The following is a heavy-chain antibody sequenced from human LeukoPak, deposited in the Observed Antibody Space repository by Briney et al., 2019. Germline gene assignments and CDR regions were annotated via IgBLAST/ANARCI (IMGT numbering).Heavy chain of an antibody. CDR3: ARDYGDYSRSFDY. CDR2: ISYDGSNK. D-gene: IGHD4-17*01. Sequence: GGSLRLSCAASGFTFSSYAMHWVRQAPGKGLEWVAVISYDGSNKYYADSVKGRFTISRDNSKNTQYLQMNSLRAEDTAVYYCARDYGDYSRSFDYWGQGTLVTVSS. J-gene: IGHJ4*02. V-gene: IGHV3-30-3*01. CDR1: GFTFSSYA.